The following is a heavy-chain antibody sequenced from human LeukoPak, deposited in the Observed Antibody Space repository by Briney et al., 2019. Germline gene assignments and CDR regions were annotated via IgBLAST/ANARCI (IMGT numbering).Heavy chain of an antibody. CDR1: GGSFSGYY. CDR3: ARGRRAYSSSSFDY. CDR2: INHSGST. V-gene: IGHV4-34*01. Sequence: SETLSLTCAVYGGSFSGYYWSWIRQPPGKGLEWIGEINHSGSTNYNPSLKSRVTISVGTSKNQFSLKLSSVTAADTAVYYCARGRRAYSSSSFDYWGQGTLVTVSS. J-gene: IGHJ4*02. D-gene: IGHD6-6*01.